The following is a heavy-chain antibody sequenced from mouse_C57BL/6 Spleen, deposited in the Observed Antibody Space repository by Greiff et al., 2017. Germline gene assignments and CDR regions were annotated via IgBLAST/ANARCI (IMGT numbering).Heavy chain of an antibody. V-gene: IGHV1-15*01. CDR3: TRPIYYYGSSYAMDY. D-gene: IGHD1-1*01. Sequence: QVQLQQSGAELVRPGASVTLSCKASGYTFTDYAMHWVKQTPVHGLEWIGAIDPETGGTAYNQKFKGKAILTADKSSSTAYMELRSLTSEDSAVYYCTRPIYYYGSSYAMDYWGQGTSVTVSS. CDR2: IDPETGGT. J-gene: IGHJ4*01. CDR1: GYTFTDYA.